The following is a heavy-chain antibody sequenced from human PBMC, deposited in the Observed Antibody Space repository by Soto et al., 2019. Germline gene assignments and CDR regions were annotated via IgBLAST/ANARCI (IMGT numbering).Heavy chain of an antibody. CDR1: GYTFTSYD. Sequence: ASVKVSCKASGYTFTSYDINWVRQATGQGLEWMGWMNPNSGNTGYAQKFQGRVTMTRNTSISTAYMELSSLRSEDTAVYYCAGASNDGGGAIGYWGQGTLVTVSS. V-gene: IGHV1-8*01. CDR3: AGASNDGGGAIGY. D-gene: IGHD4-4*01. J-gene: IGHJ4*02. CDR2: MNPNSGNT.